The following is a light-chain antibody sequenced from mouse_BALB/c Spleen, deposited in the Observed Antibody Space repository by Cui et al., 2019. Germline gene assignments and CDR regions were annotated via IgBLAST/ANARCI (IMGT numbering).Light chain of an antibody. Sequence: QSVLTQSPAIMSASPGEKVTMTCSASSSVSYMYWYQQKPGSSPRLLIYDTSNLASGVPVRFSGSGSGTSYSLTISRMEAEDAATYYCQQWSSSTFGAGTKLELK. CDR1: SSVSY. V-gene: IGKV4-55*01. CDR2: DTS. J-gene: IGKJ5*01. CDR3: QQWSSST.